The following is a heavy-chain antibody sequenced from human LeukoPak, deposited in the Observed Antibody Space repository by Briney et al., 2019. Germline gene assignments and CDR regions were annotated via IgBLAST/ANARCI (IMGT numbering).Heavy chain of an antibody. CDR2: ISSSSSTI. CDR3: VRDSYQLLSSDYYYGMDV. V-gene: IGHV3-48*04. CDR1: GFTFSSYS. Sequence: PGGSLRLSCAASGFTFSSYSMNWVRQAPGKGLEWVSYISSSSSTIYYADSVKGRFTISRDNAKNSLYLQMNSLRAEDTAVYYCVRDSYQLLSSDYYYGMDVWGQGTTVTVSS. D-gene: IGHD2-2*01. J-gene: IGHJ6*02.